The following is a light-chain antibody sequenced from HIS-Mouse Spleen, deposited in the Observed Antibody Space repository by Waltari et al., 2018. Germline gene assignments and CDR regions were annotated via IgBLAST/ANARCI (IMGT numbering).Light chain of an antibody. V-gene: IGLV1-51*01. J-gene: IGLJ3*02. Sequence: QSVLTQPPSVSAAPGQKVTISCSGSSSNIGNNYVSCYQQLPGTAPKLLIYDHNKRPSGIPDRFSGSKSGTSATLCITGLQTGDEADYYCGTWDSSLSAWVFGGGTKLTVL. CDR3: GTWDSSLSAWV. CDR1: SSNIGNNY. CDR2: DHN.